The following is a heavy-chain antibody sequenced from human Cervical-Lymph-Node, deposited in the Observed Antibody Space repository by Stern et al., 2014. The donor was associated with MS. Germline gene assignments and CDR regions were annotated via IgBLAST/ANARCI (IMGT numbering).Heavy chain of an antibody. CDR2: MNPNSGNT. V-gene: IGHV1-8*01. CDR1: GYTFTSYD. D-gene: IGHD5-24*01. Sequence: VQLVESGAEVKKPGASVKVSCKASGYTFTSYDINWVRQATGQGLEWMGWMNPNSGNTGYAQKFQGRVTMTRNTSISTAYMELSSLRSEDTAVYYCAIGRDGYNYVSWNYWGQGTLVTVSS. CDR3: AIGRDGYNYVSWNY. J-gene: IGHJ4*02.